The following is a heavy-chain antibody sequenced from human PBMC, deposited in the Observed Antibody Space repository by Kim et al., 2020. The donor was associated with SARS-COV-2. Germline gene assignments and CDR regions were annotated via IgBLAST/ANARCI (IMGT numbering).Heavy chain of an antibody. D-gene: IGHD3-9*01. Sequence: GGSLRLSCAASGFTFSSYGMHWVRQAPGKGLEWVAVIWYDGSNKYYADSVKGRFTISRDNSKNTLYLQMNSLRAEDTAVYYCARAGDSYYDILTGYYPENYYGMDVWGQGTTVTVSS. J-gene: IGHJ6*02. CDR3: ARAGDSYYDILTGYYPENYYGMDV. CDR1: GFTFSSYG. CDR2: IWYDGSNK. V-gene: IGHV3-33*01.